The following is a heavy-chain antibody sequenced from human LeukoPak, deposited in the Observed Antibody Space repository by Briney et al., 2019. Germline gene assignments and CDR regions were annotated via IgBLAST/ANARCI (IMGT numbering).Heavy chain of an antibody. V-gene: IGHV1-69*01. Sequence: SVKVSCKASGCTFSSYAISWVRQAPGQGLEWMGGIILIFGTANYAQKFQGRVTITADESTSTAYMELSSLRPDDTAVYYCARIQIAARPGYYYYGMDVWGQGTTVTVSS. D-gene: IGHD6-6*01. CDR1: GCTFSSYA. CDR2: IILIFGTA. CDR3: ARIQIAARPGYYYYGMDV. J-gene: IGHJ6*02.